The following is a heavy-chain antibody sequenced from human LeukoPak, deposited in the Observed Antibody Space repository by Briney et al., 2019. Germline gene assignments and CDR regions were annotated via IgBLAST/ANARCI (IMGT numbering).Heavy chain of an antibody. D-gene: IGHD3-3*01. Sequence: GGSLRLSCAASGFTFSSYAMSWVRQAPGKGLEWVSAISGSGGSTYYADSVKGRFTISRDNSKNTLYLQMNSLRAEDTAVYYCAKGGYDFWSGYYTDYYYYYYGMDVRGQGTTVTVSS. CDR3: AKGGYDFWSGYYTDYYYYYYGMDV. V-gene: IGHV3-23*01. CDR1: GFTFSSYA. CDR2: ISGSGGST. J-gene: IGHJ6*02.